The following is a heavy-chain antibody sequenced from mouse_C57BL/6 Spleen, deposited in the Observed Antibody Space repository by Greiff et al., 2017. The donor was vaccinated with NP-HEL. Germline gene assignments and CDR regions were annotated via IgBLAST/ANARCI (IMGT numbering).Heavy chain of an antibody. CDR1: SYTFTDYE. Sequence: QVQLQQSGAELVRPGASVTLSCKASSYTFTDYEMHWVKQTPVHGLEWIGAIDPETGGTAYNQKFKGKAILTADKSSSTAYMELRSLTSEDSAVYYCTRIYYYALDYWGQGTTLTVSS. CDR3: TRIYYYALDY. J-gene: IGHJ2*01. CDR2: IDPETGGT. V-gene: IGHV1-15*01. D-gene: IGHD1-1*01.